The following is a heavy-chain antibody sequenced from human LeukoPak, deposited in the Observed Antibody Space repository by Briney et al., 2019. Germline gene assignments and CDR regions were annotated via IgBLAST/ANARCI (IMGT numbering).Heavy chain of an antibody. D-gene: IGHD3-22*01. CDR2: IIPISGTA. CDR1: GGTFSSYA. CDR3: ARSLYYYDSSGYYRESFDI. J-gene: IGHJ3*02. Sequence: PGSSVKVSCKASGGTFSSYAISWVRQAPGQGLEWMGGIIPISGTANYAQKFQGRVTITADESTSTAYMELSSLRSEDTAVYYCARSLYYYDSSGYYRESFDIWGQGTMVTVSS. V-gene: IGHV1-69*01.